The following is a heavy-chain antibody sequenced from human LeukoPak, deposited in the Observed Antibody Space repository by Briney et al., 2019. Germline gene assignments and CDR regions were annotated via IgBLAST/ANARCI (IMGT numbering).Heavy chain of an antibody. CDR3: ARRRIAAAFPPYYYYMDV. V-gene: IGHV4-39*01. J-gene: IGHJ6*03. Sequence: SETLSLTCTVSGGSISSSSYSWGWIRQPPGKGLEWIGSIYYSGSTYYNPSLKSRVTISVDTSKNQFSLKLSSVTAADTAVYYCARRRIAAAFPPYYYYMDVWGKGTTVTVSS. D-gene: IGHD6-13*01. CDR1: GGSISSSSYS. CDR2: IYYSGST.